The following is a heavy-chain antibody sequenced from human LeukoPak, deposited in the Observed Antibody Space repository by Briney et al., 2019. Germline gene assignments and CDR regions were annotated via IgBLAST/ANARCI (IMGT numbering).Heavy chain of an antibody. CDR3: ARVGYSSGYSGNYYDH. J-gene: IGHJ4*02. CDR2: ISSSSSYI. V-gene: IGHV3-21*01. CDR1: GFTFSSYS. D-gene: IGHD5-18*01. Sequence: GGSLRLSCAASGFTFSSYSMNWVRQAPGKGLEWVSSISSSSSYIYYADSVKGRFTVSRDDAKNALYLQMNSLRVEDTAVYYCARVGYSSGYSGNYYDHWGQGTLVTVS.